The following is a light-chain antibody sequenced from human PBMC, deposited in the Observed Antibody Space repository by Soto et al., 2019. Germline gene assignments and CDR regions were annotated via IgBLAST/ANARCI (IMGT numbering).Light chain of an antibody. Sequence: EIVLTQSPGTLSLSPGERGTLSCRSIQSVSSSYLAWYQQKPGQAPRLLIYGASSRATGIPDRFSGSGSGTDFTLTISRLEPEDFAVYYCQQYGSSTGLTFGGGTKVDIK. J-gene: IGKJ4*01. V-gene: IGKV3-20*01. CDR2: GAS. CDR3: QQYGSSTGLT. CDR1: QSVSSSY.